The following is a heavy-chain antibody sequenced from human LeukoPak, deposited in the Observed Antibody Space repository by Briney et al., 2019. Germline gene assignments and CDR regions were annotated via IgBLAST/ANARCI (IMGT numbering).Heavy chain of an antibody. J-gene: IGHJ4*02. D-gene: IGHD3-3*01. CDR1: GFTFDDYA. Sequence: PGGSLRLSCAASGFTFDDYAMHWVRQAPGKGLEWVSGISWNSGSIGYADSVKGRFTISRDNAKNSLYLQMNSLRAEDTAVYYCARVPSDFWSGYYFDYWGQGTLVTVSS. CDR3: ARVPSDFWSGYYFDY. V-gene: IGHV3-9*01. CDR2: ISWNSGSI.